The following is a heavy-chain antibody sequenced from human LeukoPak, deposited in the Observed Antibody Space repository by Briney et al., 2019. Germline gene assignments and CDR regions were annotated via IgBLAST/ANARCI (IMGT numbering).Heavy chain of an antibody. CDR3: ARDLLSEVLTNWFDP. V-gene: IGHV1-2*02. Sequence: GASVKVSCKASGYTFTVYYMQWVRQAPGQGLEWMGWINPNSGGTNYAQKFQGRVTMTRDTSISTAYMELSRLRSDDTAVYYCARDLLSEVLTNWFDPWGQGTLVTVSS. CDR2: INPNSGGT. J-gene: IGHJ5*02. D-gene: IGHD2-8*01. CDR1: GYTFTVYY.